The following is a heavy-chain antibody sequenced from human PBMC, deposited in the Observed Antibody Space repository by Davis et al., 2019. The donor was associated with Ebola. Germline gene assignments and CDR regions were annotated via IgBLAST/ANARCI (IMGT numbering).Heavy chain of an antibody. D-gene: IGHD6-6*01. CDR1: GFTVSSNY. J-gene: IGHJ6*02. CDR3: ARDLRYSSSSGVYYGMDV. Sequence: GESLMIPCAAPGFTVSSNYMSWVRQAPGKGLEWVSFIYSGGSTYYADSVKARFTISKDNSKNTLYLKMTSLRAEDTAVYYCARDLRYSSSSGVYYGMDVWGQGTTVTVSS. V-gene: IGHV3-53*01. CDR2: IYSGGST.